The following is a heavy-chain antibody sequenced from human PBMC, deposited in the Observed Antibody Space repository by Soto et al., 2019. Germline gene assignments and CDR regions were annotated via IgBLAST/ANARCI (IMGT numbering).Heavy chain of an antibody. CDR3: ARGAPMYYYDSSGYVDY. CDR1: GGSISSGDYY. V-gene: IGHV4-30-4*01. J-gene: IGHJ4*02. CDR2: IYYSGST. D-gene: IGHD3-22*01. Sequence: SETLSLTCTVSGGSISSGDYYWSWIRQPPGKGLEWIGYIYYSGSTYYNPSLKSRVTISVDTSRNQFSLKLSSVTAADTAVYYCARGAPMYYYDSSGYVDYWGQGTLVTVSS.